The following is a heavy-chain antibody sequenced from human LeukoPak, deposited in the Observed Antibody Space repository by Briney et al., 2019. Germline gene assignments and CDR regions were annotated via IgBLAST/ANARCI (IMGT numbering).Heavy chain of an antibody. D-gene: IGHD3-3*01. J-gene: IGHJ4*02. CDR1: GGSVTSTNW. Sequence: PSESLSLTCGVSGGSVTSTNWWTWVCQPPGKGMEWIGEVHLDGRNNYNPSLKSRLTMSVDLSENHISLKLTSVTAADTAVYYCAREGGFYRPLDYSGQGTLVTVSS. V-gene: IGHV4-4*02. CDR2: VHLDGRN. CDR3: AREGGFYRPLDY.